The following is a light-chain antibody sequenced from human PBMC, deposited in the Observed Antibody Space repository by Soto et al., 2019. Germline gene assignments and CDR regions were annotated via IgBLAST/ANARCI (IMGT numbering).Light chain of an antibody. V-gene: IGKV2-40*01. CDR2: TLS. J-gene: IGKJ5*01. Sequence: DTLLTQTPLYLPVTPGERPSVACGSSRSLFDSDDGNTYLDWYQQKPGQSPQLLIHTLSYRASGVPARVSGSGSGTDFTLSISSVEAEEVGVDYCMQQIEYPITFGQGTRVEIK. CDR1: RSLFDSDDGNTY. CDR3: MQQIEYPIT.